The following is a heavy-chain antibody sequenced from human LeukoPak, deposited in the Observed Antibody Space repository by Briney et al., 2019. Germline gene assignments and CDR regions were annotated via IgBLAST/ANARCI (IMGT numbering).Heavy chain of an antibody. CDR2: INPNSGGT. Sequence: RASVKVSCKASGYTFTGYYMHWVRQASGQGLEWMGWINPNSGGTNYAQKFQGRVTMTRDTSISTAYMELSRLRSDGTAVYYCARDRGGCSSTSCYADYYYYYYMDVWGKGTTVTVSS. D-gene: IGHD2-2*01. V-gene: IGHV1-2*02. CDR1: GYTFTGYY. CDR3: ARDRGGCSSTSCYADYYYYYYMDV. J-gene: IGHJ6*03.